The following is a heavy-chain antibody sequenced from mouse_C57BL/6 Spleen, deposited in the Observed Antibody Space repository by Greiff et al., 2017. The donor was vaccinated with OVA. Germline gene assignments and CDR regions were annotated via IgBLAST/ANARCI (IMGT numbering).Heavy chain of an antibody. V-gene: IGHV3-6*01. J-gene: IGHJ3*01. D-gene: IGHD4-1*01. CDR2: ISYDGSN. Sequence: EVQLQQSGPGLVKPSQSLSLTCSVTGYSITSGYYWNWIRQFPGNKLEWMGYISYDGSNNYNPSLKNRISITRDTSKNQFFLKLNSVTTEDTATDYCARTANWDPFAYWGQGTLVTVSA. CDR1: GYSITSGYY. CDR3: ARTANWDPFAY.